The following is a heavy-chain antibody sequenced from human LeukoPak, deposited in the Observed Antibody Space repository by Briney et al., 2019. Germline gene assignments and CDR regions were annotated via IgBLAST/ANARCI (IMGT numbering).Heavy chain of an antibody. CDR1: GFTFSSYE. D-gene: IGHD6-19*01. CDR2: ISSSGSTI. Sequence: GGSLRLSCAASGFTFSSYEMNWVRQAPGKGLEWVSYISSSGSTIYYADSVKGRFTISRDNAKNSLYLQMNGLRAEDTAVYYCARSDREYSSGWYPTFFDYWGQGTLVTVSS. V-gene: IGHV3-48*03. J-gene: IGHJ4*02. CDR3: ARSDREYSSGWYPTFFDY.